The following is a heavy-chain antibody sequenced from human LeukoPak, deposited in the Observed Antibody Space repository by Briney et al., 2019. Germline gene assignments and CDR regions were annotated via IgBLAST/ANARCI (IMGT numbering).Heavy chain of an antibody. CDR2: ISGSGDNT. CDR3: AKDRSSSWYFDY. D-gene: IGHD6-13*01. CDR1: GFTFSSYA. J-gene: IGHJ4*02. Sequence: PGGSLRLSCAASGFTFSSYAMSWVRQAPGKGLEWVAAISGSGDNTYYADSVKGWFAISRDNSKNTLNLQLYSLRAEDTAVYYCAKDRSSSWYFDYWGQGTLVTVSS. V-gene: IGHV3-23*01.